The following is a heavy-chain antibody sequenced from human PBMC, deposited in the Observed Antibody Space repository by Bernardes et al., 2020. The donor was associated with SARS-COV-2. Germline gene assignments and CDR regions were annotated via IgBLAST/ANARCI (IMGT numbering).Heavy chain of an antibody. CDR3: ARGQSLWFGELSRAFDI. D-gene: IGHD3-10*01. Sequence: SETLSLTCTVSGGSISSGGYYWSWIRQHPAKGLEWIGYTYYSGTTYYNPSLKSRVTISEDTSKNQFSLKLNSVTAADTAVYYCARGQSLWFGELSRAFDIWGQGTMVTVSS. V-gene: IGHV4-31*03. CDR1: GGSISSGGYY. J-gene: IGHJ3*02. CDR2: TYYSGTT.